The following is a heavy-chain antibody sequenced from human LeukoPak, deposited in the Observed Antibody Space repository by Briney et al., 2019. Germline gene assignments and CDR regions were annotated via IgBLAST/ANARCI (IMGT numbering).Heavy chain of an antibody. CDR3: AKGHYYDSSGYYYDY. Sequence: GGSLRLSCAASGFTFSSYAMSWVRQAPGKGLEWGSAMSGSGGSTYYADSVKGRFTISRDNSKNTLYLQMNSLRAEDTAVYYCAKGHYYDSSGYYYDYWGQGTLVTVSS. V-gene: IGHV3-23*01. CDR2: MSGSGGST. J-gene: IGHJ4*02. D-gene: IGHD3-22*01. CDR1: GFTFSSYA.